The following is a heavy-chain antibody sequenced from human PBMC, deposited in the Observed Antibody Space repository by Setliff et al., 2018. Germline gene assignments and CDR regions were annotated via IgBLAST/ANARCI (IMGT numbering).Heavy chain of an antibody. J-gene: IGHJ4*02. V-gene: IGHV4-38-2*02. CDR1: GYSISSGHY. CDR2: ISHSGST. CDR3: AGGRRYDYGWDFDY. D-gene: IGHD4-17*01. Sequence: SETLSLTCTVSGYSISSGHYWGWVRQPPGKGLEWIGSISHSGSTYYNPSLKSRVTISLDTSKNQFSPKLTSVTAADTAVYYCAGGRRYDYGWDFDYWGQGTLVTVSS.